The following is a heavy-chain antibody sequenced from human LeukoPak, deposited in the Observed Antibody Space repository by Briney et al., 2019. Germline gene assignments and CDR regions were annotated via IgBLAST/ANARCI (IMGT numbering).Heavy chain of an antibody. J-gene: IGHJ6*03. V-gene: IGHV1-8*03. CDR3: ARAVRTGTTDYYYMDV. D-gene: IGHD1-7*01. Sequence: ASVKVSCKASGYTFTSYDINWVRQATGQGLEWMGWMNPNSGNTDYAQKFQGRVTITRNTSISTAYMELSSLRSEDTAVYYCARAVRTGTTDYYYMDVWGKGTTVTVSS. CDR1: GYTFTSYD. CDR2: MNPNSGNT.